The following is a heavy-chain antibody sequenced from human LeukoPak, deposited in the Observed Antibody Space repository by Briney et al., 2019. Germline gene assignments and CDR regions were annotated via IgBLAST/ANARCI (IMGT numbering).Heavy chain of an antibody. CDR3: AKGPYSGSGHWFDP. CDR2: ISGSGAGT. Sequence: GGSLRLSCAVSGFTFSSYAMKWVRQAPGKGREWGSGISGSGAGTYYAESVKGRFTISRDNSKNTVYLQMNSLRAEDTAVYYCAKGPYSGSGHWFDPWGQGTQVTVSS. J-gene: IGHJ5*02. V-gene: IGHV3-23*01. D-gene: IGHD1-26*01. CDR1: GFTFSSYA.